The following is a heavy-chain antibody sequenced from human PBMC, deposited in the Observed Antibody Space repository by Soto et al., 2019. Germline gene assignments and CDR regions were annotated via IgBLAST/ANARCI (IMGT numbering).Heavy chain of an antibody. CDR3: ARTDCSSPSCYNYYYYGMDV. Sequence: QVQLVQSGTEVKKPGASVKVSCKTSGYSFTKYGLHWVRQAPGQRLEWMGWINPGNGDTTYSQKFQGRVTITRETSATTAYMELSSLRSEDSAVFYCARTDCSSPSCYNYYYYGMDVWGQGTTVTVSS. J-gene: IGHJ6*02. CDR1: GYSFTKYG. V-gene: IGHV1-3*01. CDR2: INPGNGDT. D-gene: IGHD2-2*01.